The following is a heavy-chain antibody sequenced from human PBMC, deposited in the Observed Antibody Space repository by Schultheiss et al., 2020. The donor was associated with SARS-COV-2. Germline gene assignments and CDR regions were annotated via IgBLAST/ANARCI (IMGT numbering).Heavy chain of an antibody. CDR2: IYYSGST. CDR3: AIFLGSGGPDY. CDR1: GGSFSGYY. D-gene: IGHD2-21*01. J-gene: IGHJ4*02. V-gene: IGHV4-31*11. Sequence: SETLSLTCAVYGGSFSGYYWSWIRKHPGKGLEWIGYIYYSGSTYYNPSLKSRVTISVDTSKDQFSLKLSSVTAADTAVYYCAIFLGSGGPDYWGQGTLVTVSS.